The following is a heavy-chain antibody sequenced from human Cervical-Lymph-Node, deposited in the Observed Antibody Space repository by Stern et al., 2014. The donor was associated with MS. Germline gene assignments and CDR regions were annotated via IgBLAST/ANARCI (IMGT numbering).Heavy chain of an antibody. CDR3: AREGADNDAFDV. D-gene: IGHD1-26*01. J-gene: IGHJ3*01. CDR1: GYTFIDYY. Sequence: QLVQSGAEVKKPGASVTVFCRTSGYTFIDYYIHWVRQAPGQGLEWMGIINLSDGATTYAQKFQGRVTMTRDTSTNTAYMQLGSLTSEDTAVFFYAREGADNDAFDVWGQGTMVTVSS. CDR2: INLSDGAT. V-gene: IGHV1-46*03.